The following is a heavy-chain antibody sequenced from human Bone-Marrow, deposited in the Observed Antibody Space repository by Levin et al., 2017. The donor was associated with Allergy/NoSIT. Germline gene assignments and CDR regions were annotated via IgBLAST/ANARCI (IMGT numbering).Heavy chain of an antibody. D-gene: IGHD3-22*01. V-gene: IGHV3-15*01. Sequence: LSLTCAASGFTFSNAWMSWVRQAPGKGLEWVGRIKSKTDGGTTDYAAPVKGRFTISRDDSKNTLYLQMNSLKTEDTAVYYCTTLYYYDSSGYYFYYYYGMDVWGQGTTVTVSS. CDR1: GFTFSNAW. CDR2: IKSKTDGGTT. CDR3: TTLYYYDSSGYYFYYYYGMDV. J-gene: IGHJ6*02.